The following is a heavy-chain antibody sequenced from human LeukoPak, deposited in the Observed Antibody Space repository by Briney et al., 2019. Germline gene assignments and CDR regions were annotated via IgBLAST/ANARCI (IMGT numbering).Heavy chain of an antibody. D-gene: IGHD3-10*01. CDR3: ARGGKYYYGSGSTNWFDP. Sequence: GGALRLSCAASGVTFSTYGMHGGRQGPGKGLGWVAVIWDEGSNKNYGHSVKGRFPISRDNFKNPLHLQMHRLRVADTALYYCARGGKYYYGSGSTNWFDPWGQGTLVTVSS. CDR2: IWDEGSNK. V-gene: IGHV3-33*01. CDR1: GVTFSTYG. J-gene: IGHJ5*02.